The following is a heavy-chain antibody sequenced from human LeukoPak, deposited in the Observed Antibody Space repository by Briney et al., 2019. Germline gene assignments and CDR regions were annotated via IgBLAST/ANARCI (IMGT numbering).Heavy chain of an antibody. CDR2: MNPNSGNT. CDR1: GYTFTSYD. V-gene: IGHV1-8*01. J-gene: IGHJ6*03. D-gene: IGHD2-2*02. Sequence: ASVKVSCKASGYTFTSYDINWVRQATGQGLEWMGWMNPNSGNTGYAQKFQGRVTMTRNTSISTAYMELSSLRSEDTAVYYCAGSCSSTSCYNTYYYYYYMDVWGKGTTVTVSS. CDR3: AGSCSSTSCYNTYYYYYYMDV.